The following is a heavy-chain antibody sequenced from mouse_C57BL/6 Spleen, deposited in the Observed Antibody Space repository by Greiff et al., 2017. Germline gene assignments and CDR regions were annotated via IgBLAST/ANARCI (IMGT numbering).Heavy chain of an antibody. D-gene: IGHD1-1*02. CDR1: GFTFSDYG. CDR3: ARLLYGRYYYAMDY. J-gene: IGHJ4*01. Sequence: EVKLVESGGGLVKPGGSLKLSCAASGFTFSDYGMHWVRQAPEQGLEWVAYIGSGSSTIYYADTVKGRFTISRDNATNTLFLQMTSLRSEDTAMYYCARLLYGRYYYAMDYWGQGTSVTVSS. V-gene: IGHV5-17*01. CDR2: IGSGSSTI.